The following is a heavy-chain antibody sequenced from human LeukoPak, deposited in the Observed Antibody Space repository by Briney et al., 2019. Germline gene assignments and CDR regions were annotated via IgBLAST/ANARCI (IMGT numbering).Heavy chain of an antibody. Sequence: GGSLRLSCAVSGFTVSTNYINWVRQAPGKGLEWISLIYSGDSTYYADSVKGRFTISRDNSKNTLFLQMNSLRAEDTAVYYCARGGLYSSSWTSPAYYYYGMDVWGQGTTVTVSS. CDR1: GFTVSTNY. D-gene: IGHD6-13*01. V-gene: IGHV3-66*01. J-gene: IGHJ6*02. CDR2: IYSGDST. CDR3: ARGGLYSSSWTSPAYYYYGMDV.